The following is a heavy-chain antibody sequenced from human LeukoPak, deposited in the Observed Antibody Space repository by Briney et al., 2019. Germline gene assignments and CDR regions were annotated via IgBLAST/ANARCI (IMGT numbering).Heavy chain of an antibody. J-gene: IGHJ3*02. V-gene: IGHV1-24*01. CDR3: ATDVIVGVTAPLDAFDI. D-gene: IGHD1-26*01. CDR2: FDPEDGET. CDR1: GYTLTELS. Sequence: ASVKVSCKVSGYTLTELSIHWVRQAPGKGLECMGNFDPEDGETIYAQKFQGRVTMTEDTSTDTAYMELSSLRSEDTAVYYCATDVIVGVTAPLDAFDIWGQGTMVTVSS.